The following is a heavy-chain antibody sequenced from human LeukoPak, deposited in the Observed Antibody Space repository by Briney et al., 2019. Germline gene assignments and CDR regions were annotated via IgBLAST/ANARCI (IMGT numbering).Heavy chain of an antibody. V-gene: IGHV4-39*07. CDR3: ARELSLYAFDI. Sequence: SETLSLTCTVSGASISSSTYYWGWIRQPPGKGLEWIGSIYYSGSTYYNPSLKSRVTISVDTSKNQFSLKLSSVTAADTAVYYCARELSLYAFDIWGQGTMVTVSS. J-gene: IGHJ3*02. CDR1: GASISSSTYY. CDR2: IYYSGST.